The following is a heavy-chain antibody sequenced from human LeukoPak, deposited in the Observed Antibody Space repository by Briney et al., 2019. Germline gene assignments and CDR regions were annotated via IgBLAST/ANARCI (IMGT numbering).Heavy chain of an antibody. V-gene: IGHV3-23*01. D-gene: IGHD1-26*01. Sequence: PGGSLRLSCAASGFTFSSYAMSWVRQAPGKGLEWVSAISGSGGSTYYADSVKGWFTISRDNSKNTLYLQMNSLRAEDTAVYYCAKVGEWAYYFDYWGQGTLVTVSS. CDR1: GFTFSSYA. J-gene: IGHJ4*02. CDR2: ISGSGGST. CDR3: AKVGEWAYYFDY.